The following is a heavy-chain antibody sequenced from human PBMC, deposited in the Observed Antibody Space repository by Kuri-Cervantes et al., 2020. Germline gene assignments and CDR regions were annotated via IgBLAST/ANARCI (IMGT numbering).Heavy chain of an antibody. CDR3: AKDLADAGVGGDALDI. CDR2: ISGSGTST. Sequence: GESLKISCEASGFTFSNYAMSWVRQAPGKGLEWVSGISGSGTSTFYADSVKGRLTISRDNSKNTLFLQMNSLRVEDTAVYHCAKDLADAGVGGDALDIWGQGTMVTVSS. D-gene: IGHD3-16*01. CDR1: GFTFSNYA. V-gene: IGHV3-23*01. J-gene: IGHJ3*02.